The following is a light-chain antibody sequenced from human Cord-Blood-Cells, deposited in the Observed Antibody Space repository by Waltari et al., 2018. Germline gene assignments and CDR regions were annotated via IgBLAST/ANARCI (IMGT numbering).Light chain of an antibody. CDR3: MQGTHWPPT. CDR1: QRLVHSDGNTY. CDR2: KGS. J-gene: IGKJ2*01. Sequence: DVVMTQSPLSLPVTLGQPTSISCRSSQRLVHSDGNTYLNRFQQRPGQSTRRLIYKGSNPGSGVPERFSGSRAGPDFTLKISRVEAEDVGVYYCMQGTHWPPTFGQGTKLEIK. V-gene: IGKV2-30*02.